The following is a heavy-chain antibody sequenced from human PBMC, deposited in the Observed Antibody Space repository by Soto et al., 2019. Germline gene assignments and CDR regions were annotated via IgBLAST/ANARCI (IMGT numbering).Heavy chain of an antibody. CDR1: GFSIRLYY. J-gene: IGHJ4*02. V-gene: IGHV4-34*01. CDR2: INHSGST. D-gene: IGHD6-19*01. Sequence: SQPLSLTCTVSGFSIRLYYLSCIRPPPGKGLEWIGEINHSGSTNYNPSLKSRVTISVDTSKNQFSLKLSSVTAADTAVYYCARTGLAVAGGFDYWGQGNLVTVS. CDR3: ARTGLAVAGGFDY.